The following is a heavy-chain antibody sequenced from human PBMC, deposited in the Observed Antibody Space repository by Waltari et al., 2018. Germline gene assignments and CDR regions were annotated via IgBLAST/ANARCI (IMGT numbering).Heavy chain of an antibody. CDR1: GFAFSTYA. Sequence: EVQLLESGGGLVQPGGSLRLSCAASGFAFSTYAMTWVRQATGKGLEWFSLIYGGGSPPHHADSVKGRFTISRDDSKNTLFLEMNSLRVEDTAVYYCAKDLRDYSNDYWGQGTLVTVSS. J-gene: IGHJ4*02. CDR2: IYGGGSPP. D-gene: IGHD4-4*01. CDR3: AKDLRDYSNDY. V-gene: IGHV3-23*03.